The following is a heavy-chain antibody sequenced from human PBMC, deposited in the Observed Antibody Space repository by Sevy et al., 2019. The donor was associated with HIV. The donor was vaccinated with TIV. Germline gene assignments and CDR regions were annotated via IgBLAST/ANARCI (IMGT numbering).Heavy chain of an antibody. V-gene: IGHV3-30*04. J-gene: IGHJ4*02. CDR1: GFTFSSYA. Sequence: GGSLRLSCAASGFTFSSYAMHWVRQTPGKGLEWVAVISYDGSNKYYADSVKGRFTISRDNSKNTLYLQMNSLRAEDTAVYYCANRIAVAGTDYWGQGTLVTVSS. CDR2: ISYDGSNK. D-gene: IGHD6-19*01. CDR3: ANRIAVAGTDY.